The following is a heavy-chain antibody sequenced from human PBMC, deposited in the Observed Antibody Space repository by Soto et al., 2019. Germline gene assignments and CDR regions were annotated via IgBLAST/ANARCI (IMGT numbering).Heavy chain of an antibody. J-gene: IGHJ2*01. CDR1: GYSFTSYW. V-gene: IGHV5-51*01. Sequence: PGESLKISCKGSGYSFTSYWIGWVRQMPGKGLEWMGIIYPGDSDTRYSPSFQGQVTISADKSISTAYLQWSSLKASDTAMYYCARRSGSYVVPWAFDLWGRGTLVTVSS. CDR2: IYPGDSDT. CDR3: ARRSGSYVVPWAFDL. D-gene: IGHD1-26*01.